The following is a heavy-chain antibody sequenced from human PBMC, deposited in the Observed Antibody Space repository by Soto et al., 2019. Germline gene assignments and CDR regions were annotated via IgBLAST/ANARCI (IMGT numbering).Heavy chain of an antibody. Sequence: QVQLVQSGAEVKKPGSSVKVSCKASGGTFSSYTISWVRQAPGQGLEWMGRIIPILGIANYAQKFQGRVTITADKSTSTAYMELSSLRSEDTAVYYCAREPFQTSYGSHYYYYYMDVWGKGTTVTVSS. CDR2: IIPILGIA. CDR1: GGTFSSYT. CDR3: AREPFQTSYGSHYYYYYMDV. V-gene: IGHV1-69*02. D-gene: IGHD5-18*01. J-gene: IGHJ6*03.